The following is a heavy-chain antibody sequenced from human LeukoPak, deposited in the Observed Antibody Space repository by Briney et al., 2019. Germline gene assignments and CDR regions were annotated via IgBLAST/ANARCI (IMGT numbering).Heavy chain of an antibody. V-gene: IGHV1-69*13. CDR2: IIPIFGTA. CDR1: GGTFSSYA. CDR3: ARSSYYDILTGIDY. Sequence: ASVKVSCKASGGTFSSYAISWVRQAPGQGLEWMGGIIPIFGTANCAQKFQGRVTITADESTSTAYMELSSLRSEDTAVYYCARSSYYDILTGIDYWGQGTLVTVSS. J-gene: IGHJ4*02. D-gene: IGHD3-9*01.